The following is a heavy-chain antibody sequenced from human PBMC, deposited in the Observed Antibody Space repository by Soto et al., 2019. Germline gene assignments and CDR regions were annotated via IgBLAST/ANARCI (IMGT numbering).Heavy chain of an antibody. CDR2: IKYGATT. V-gene: IGHV4-39*01. CDR1: GVSISSSRCH. Sequence: SETLALTCTFSGVSISSSRCHCGWIRRHPGKGLESIASIKYGATTFYNPSLRSRVTLSVDTSNNQFALKLSSVTAAETAVYYCARHGITGSYYDAFDIWGQGTMVT. J-gene: IGHJ3*02. CDR3: ARHGITGSYYDAFDI. D-gene: IGHD1-26*01.